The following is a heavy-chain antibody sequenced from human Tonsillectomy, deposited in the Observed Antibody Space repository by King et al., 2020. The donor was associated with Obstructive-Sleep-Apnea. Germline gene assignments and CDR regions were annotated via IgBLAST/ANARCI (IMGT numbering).Heavy chain of an antibody. J-gene: IGHJ4*02. CDR1: GFTFSSYD. D-gene: IGHD3-10*01. Sequence: QLVESGGGVVQPGRSLRLSCAASGFTFSSYDMHWVRQAPGKGLEWVAVISYDGSNKYYADSVKGRFTISRDNSKNTLYLQMNSLRAEDTAAYYCAREYYYGSGSPEYYFDYWGQGTLVTVSS. V-gene: IGHV3-30-3*01. CDR2: ISYDGSNK. CDR3: AREYYYGSGSPEYYFDY.